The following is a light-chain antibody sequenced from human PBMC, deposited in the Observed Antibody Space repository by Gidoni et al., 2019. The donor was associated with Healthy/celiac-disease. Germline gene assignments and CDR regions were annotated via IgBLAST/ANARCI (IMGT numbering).Light chain of an antibody. CDR3: MQALQTPWT. Sequence: DIVMTQSPLSLPVTPGEPAPISCRSSQSLLHSNGYNYLDWYLQKPGQSPQLLIYLGSNRASGGPDRFSGSGSGTDFTLKISRVEAEDVGVYYFMQALQTPWTFGQGTKVEIK. CDR1: QSLLHSNGYNY. J-gene: IGKJ1*01. CDR2: LGS. V-gene: IGKV2-28*01.